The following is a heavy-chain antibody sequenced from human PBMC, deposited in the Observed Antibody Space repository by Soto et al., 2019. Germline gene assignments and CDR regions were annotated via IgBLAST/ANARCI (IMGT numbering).Heavy chain of an antibody. CDR2: ISYDGSNK. CDR1: GFTFSSYG. J-gene: IGHJ4*02. V-gene: IGHV3-30*18. CDR3: AKDHGEGYQLLPVSGTFDY. D-gene: IGHD2-2*01. Sequence: PGGSLRLSCAASGFTFSSYGMHWVRQAPGKGLEWVAVISYDGSNKYYADSVKGRFTISRDNSKNTLHLQMNSLRAEDTAVYYCAKDHGEGYQLLPVSGTFDYWGQGTLVTVSS.